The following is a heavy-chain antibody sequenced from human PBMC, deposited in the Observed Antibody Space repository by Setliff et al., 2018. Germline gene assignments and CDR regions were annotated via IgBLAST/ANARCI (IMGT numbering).Heavy chain of an antibody. Sequence: SETLSLTCTVSGASISSGTYYWAWIRQPPGKGLEWIGRIHYRGTTYSNASLESRLTISVDTAKNQFSLTLSSVTAADTAVYYCARLPDYVWGSSVDYWGQGTLVTVSS. CDR3: ARLPDYVWGSSVDY. CDR1: GASISSGTYY. V-gene: IGHV4-39*01. J-gene: IGHJ4*02. D-gene: IGHD3-16*01. CDR2: IHYRGTT.